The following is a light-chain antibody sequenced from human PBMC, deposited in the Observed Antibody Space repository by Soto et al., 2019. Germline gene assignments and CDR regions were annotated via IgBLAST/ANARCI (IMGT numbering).Light chain of an antibody. CDR3: QQFFPAPT. CDR1: QSVLFVSNNKNF. CDR2: WSS. Sequence: VLTQSPDSLAVSLGGRATIHCRSNQSVLFVSNNKNFLAWYQQKPGQPPKLFLHWSSTRESGVPDRFIGGGSGTEFTLTISSLHAEDVAVYYWQQFFPAPTFGQGTKVEI. V-gene: IGKV4-1*01. J-gene: IGKJ1*01.